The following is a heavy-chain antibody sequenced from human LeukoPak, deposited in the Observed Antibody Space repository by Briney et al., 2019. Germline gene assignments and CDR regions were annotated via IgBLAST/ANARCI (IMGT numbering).Heavy chain of an antibody. CDR1: GFTFSSYA. J-gene: IGHJ4*02. CDR3: ARKIYGSENYIDY. V-gene: IGHV3-23*01. CDR2: ISGSGGST. D-gene: IGHD3-10*01. Sequence: PGGSLRHSCAASGFTFSSYAMSWVRQAPGKGLEWVSAISGSGGSTYYADSVKGRFTICRDNAKKSVYLQMNSVRPEDTAVYCARKIYGSENYIDYWGQGILVTVSS.